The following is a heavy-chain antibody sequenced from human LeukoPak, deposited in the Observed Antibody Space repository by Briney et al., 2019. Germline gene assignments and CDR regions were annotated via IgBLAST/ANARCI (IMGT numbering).Heavy chain of an antibody. D-gene: IGHD3-10*01. CDR2: INHSGST. J-gene: IGHJ4*02. CDR3: ARRLGSVAKEDY. Sequence: SETLSLTCAVYGGSFSGYYWSWIRQPPGKGLEWIGEINHSGSTNYNPSLKSRVTISVDTSKNQFSLKLSSVTAADTAVYYCARRLGSVAKEDYWGQGTLVTVSS. CDR1: GGSFSGYY. V-gene: IGHV4-34*01.